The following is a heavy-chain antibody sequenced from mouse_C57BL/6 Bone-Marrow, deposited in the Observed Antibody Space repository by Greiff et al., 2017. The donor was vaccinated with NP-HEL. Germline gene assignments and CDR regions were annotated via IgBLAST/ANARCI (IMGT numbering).Heavy chain of an antibody. CDR3: AKTYYYGSSYDIDV. CDR2: IWRGGST. Sequence: VQVVESGPGLVQPSQSLSITCTVSGFSLTSYGVHWVRQSPGKGLEWLGVIWRGGSTDYNAAFMSRLSITKDNSKSQVFFKMNSLQADDTAIYYCAKTYYYGSSYDIDVWGTGTTVTVSS. CDR1: GFSLTSYG. D-gene: IGHD1-1*01. V-gene: IGHV2-5*01. J-gene: IGHJ1*03.